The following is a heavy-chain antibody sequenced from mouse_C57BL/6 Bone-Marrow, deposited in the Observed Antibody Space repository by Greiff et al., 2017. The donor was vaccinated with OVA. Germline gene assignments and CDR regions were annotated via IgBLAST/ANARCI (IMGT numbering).Heavy chain of an antibody. D-gene: IGHD1-1*01. CDR2: IYPRDGST. Sequence: VQLQQSDAELVKPGASVKISCKVSGYTFTDHTIHWMKQRPEQGLEWIGYIYPRDGSTKYNEKFKGKATLTADKSSSTAYMQLNSLTSEDSAVYFCARYDYYGSSYDAMDYWGQGTSVTVSS. J-gene: IGHJ4*01. CDR3: ARYDYYGSSYDAMDY. V-gene: IGHV1-78*01. CDR1: GYTFTDHT.